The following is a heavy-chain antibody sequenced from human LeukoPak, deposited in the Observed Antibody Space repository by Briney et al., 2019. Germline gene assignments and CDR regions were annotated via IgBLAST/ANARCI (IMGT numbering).Heavy chain of an antibody. J-gene: IGHJ3*02. CDR2: VDGGGGGT. CDR3: ARDTIAAAGTRTGAFDI. Sequence: GSLRLSCAASGFTLSSYAMTWVRQAPGRGLEWVSSVDGGGGGTYYADSVKGRFTISRDNSKDTLYLQMNSLRAEDTAVYYCARDTIAAAGTRTGAFDIWGQGTMVTVSS. CDR1: GFTLSSYA. V-gene: IGHV3-23*01. D-gene: IGHD6-13*01.